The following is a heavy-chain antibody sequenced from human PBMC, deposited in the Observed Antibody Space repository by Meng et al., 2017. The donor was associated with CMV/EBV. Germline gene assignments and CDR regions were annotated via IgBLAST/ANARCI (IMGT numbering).Heavy chain of an antibody. CDR1: GGSFSGYY. Sequence: SETLSLTCAVYGGSFSGYYWSWSRQPPGKGLEWIGEINHSGSTNYNPSLTSRVTISVDTSKSQFSLKLSSVTAADTAVYYCARGAGSDYWGQGTLVTVSS. V-gene: IGHV4-34*01. CDR3: ARGAGSDY. J-gene: IGHJ4*02. CDR2: INHSGST. D-gene: IGHD6-19*01.